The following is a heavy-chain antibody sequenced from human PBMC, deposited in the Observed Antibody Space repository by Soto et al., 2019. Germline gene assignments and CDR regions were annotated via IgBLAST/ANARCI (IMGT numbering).Heavy chain of an antibody. Sequence: GGSLRLSCAASGFTFSSYAMSWVRQAPGKGLEWVSAISGSGGSTYYADSVKGRFTISRDNSKNTLYLQMNSLRAEDTAVYYCATQTESMNYDFWSFDLWGRGTLVTVSS. V-gene: IGHV3-23*01. CDR2: ISGSGGST. J-gene: IGHJ2*01. CDR3: ATQTESMNYDFWSFDL. CDR1: GFTFSSYA. D-gene: IGHD3-3*01.